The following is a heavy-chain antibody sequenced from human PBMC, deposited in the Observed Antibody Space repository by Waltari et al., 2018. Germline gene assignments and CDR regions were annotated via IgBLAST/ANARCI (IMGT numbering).Heavy chain of an antibody. J-gene: IGHJ3*02. CDR2: INAGNGNT. Sequence: QVQLVQSGAEVKKPGASVKVSCKASGYTFTSYAMHWVRQAPGQRLEWMGWINAGNGNTKYSQKFQGRVTITRDTSASTAYMELSSLRSEDTAVYYCARDEGWLRRAFDIWGQGTMVTVSS. V-gene: IGHV1-3*01. D-gene: IGHD3-22*01. CDR3: ARDEGWLRRAFDI. CDR1: GYTFTSYA.